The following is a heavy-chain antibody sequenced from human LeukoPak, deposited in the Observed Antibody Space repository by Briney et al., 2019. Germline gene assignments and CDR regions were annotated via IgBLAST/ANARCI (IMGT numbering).Heavy chain of an antibody. V-gene: IGHV3-7*01. Sequence: GGSLRLSCATSRFTFSRYWMTWVRQVPGKGLEWVASINQDGSEKYFDSVKGRFTISRDNVKNSLYLHMDSLRAEDTAVYYCARDRGYSGYDLSYFVFSGAPVYGMDVWGQGTTVTVSS. CDR1: RFTFSRYW. CDR3: ARDRGYSGYDLSYFVFSGAPVYGMDV. CDR2: INQDGSEK. D-gene: IGHD5-12*01. J-gene: IGHJ6*02.